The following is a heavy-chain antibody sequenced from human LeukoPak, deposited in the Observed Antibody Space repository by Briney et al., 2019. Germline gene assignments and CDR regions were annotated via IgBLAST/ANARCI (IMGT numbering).Heavy chain of an antibody. CDR2: ISSSSDDI. CDR3: ARQRGDILPGYYMPRAFDY. CDR1: GFTFSTYG. V-gene: IGHV3-21*01. Sequence: PGGSLRLSCAASGFTFSTYGMNWVRQTPGKGLEWVSVISSSSDDIYYADSVKGRFTISRDNAKNSLYLQMNSLRAEDTAVYYCARQRGDILPGYYMPRAFDYWGQGTLVTVSS. J-gene: IGHJ4*02. D-gene: IGHD3-9*01.